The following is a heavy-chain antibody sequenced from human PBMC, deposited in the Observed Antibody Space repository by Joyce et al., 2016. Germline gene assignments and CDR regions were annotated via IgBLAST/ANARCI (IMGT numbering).Heavy chain of an antibody. CDR2: ISHDAERQ. D-gene: IGHD1-1*01. CDR3: AKGALADQLLPPADL. J-gene: IGHJ1*01. CDR1: GFTFNSFA. V-gene: IGHV3-30*18. Sequence: QFQLVESGGRVVQPGRSLSLSCRASGFTFNSFAMHWVRQAPGKGLEWVAVISHDAERQFYGESSKGRFTISRDNYKNTLDLQMNSLRVEDTAVYYCAKGALADQLLPPADLWGQGTLVTVSS.